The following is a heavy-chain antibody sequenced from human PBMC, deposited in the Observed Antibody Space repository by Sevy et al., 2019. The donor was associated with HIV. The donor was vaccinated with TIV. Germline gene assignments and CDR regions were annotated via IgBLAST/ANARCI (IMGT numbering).Heavy chain of an antibody. Sequence: SETLSLTCTVSGGSISSYYWSWIRQPPGKGLEWIGYIYYSGSNNYNPSLKSRVTISVDTSKNQFSLKLSSVTAADTAVYYCAVDYPSKSRGSGGWYRGHWFDPWGQGTLVTVSS. CDR2: IYYSGSN. V-gene: IGHV4-59*01. J-gene: IGHJ5*02. CDR3: AVDYPSKSRGSGGWYRGHWFDP. D-gene: IGHD6-19*01. CDR1: GGSISSYY.